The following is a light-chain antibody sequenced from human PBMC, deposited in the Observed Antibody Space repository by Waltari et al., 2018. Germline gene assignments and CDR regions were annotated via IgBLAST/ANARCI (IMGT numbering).Light chain of an antibody. CDR1: SSDIGRYDI. J-gene: IGLJ3*02. Sequence: QSALTQPASVSGSPGQSVTISCTGASSDIGRYDIVSWYQQHPGNAPKLIICDVSKRPSGFSDRFSGSKSGDTASLTISGLQFDDEADYYCCSYAGNYIWVFGGGTRLTVL. CDR2: DVS. CDR3: CSYAGNYIWV. V-gene: IGLV2-23*02.